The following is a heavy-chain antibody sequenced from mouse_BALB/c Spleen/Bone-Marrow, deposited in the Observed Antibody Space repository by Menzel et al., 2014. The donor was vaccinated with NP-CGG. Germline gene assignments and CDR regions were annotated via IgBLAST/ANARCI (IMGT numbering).Heavy chain of an antibody. CDR2: INNGGGST. CDR1: GFTFIAYT. J-gene: IGHJ4*01. CDR3: ARHGEERPVLAMDY. V-gene: IGHV5-12-2*01. Sequence: EVQRVESGGGLVEPGGSLKLSCAASGFTFIAYTMSWVRQIPEKRLEWVAYINNGGGSTYYPDTVKGRFTISRDNAKNTLYLQMSSLKSEDTAMYYCARHGEERPVLAMDYWGQGTSVTVSS. D-gene: IGHD2-14*01.